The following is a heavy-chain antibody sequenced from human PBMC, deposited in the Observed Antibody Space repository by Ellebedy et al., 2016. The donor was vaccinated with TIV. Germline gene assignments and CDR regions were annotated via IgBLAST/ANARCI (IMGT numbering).Heavy chain of an antibody. Sequence: GGSLRLSCAASGFTFSSYAMSWVRQAPGKGLERVSAISGSGVGTYYADSVKGRFTISRDNSKNTLYLQMNSLRAEDTAVYYCAKWGVVVTAIQRYFDYWGQGTLVTVSS. V-gene: IGHV3-23*01. J-gene: IGHJ4*02. CDR1: GFTFSSYA. CDR2: ISGSGVGT. CDR3: AKWGVVVTAIQRYFDY. D-gene: IGHD2-21*02.